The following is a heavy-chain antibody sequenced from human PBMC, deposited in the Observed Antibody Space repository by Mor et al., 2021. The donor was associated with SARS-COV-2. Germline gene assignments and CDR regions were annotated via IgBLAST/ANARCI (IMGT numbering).Heavy chain of an antibody. D-gene: IGHD1-1*01. J-gene: IGHJ4*02. V-gene: IGHV4-34*01. CDR3: ARRGMNWRFDF. Sequence: LKSRVSISVDTSKNHLSLKLSSVTAADTAVYYCARRGMNWRFDFWGQGALVTVSS.